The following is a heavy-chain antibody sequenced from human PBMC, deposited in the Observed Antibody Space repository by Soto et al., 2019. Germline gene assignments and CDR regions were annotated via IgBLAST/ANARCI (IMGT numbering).Heavy chain of an antibody. D-gene: IGHD5-12*01. CDR1: GGSTSSDNY. V-gene: IGHV4-31*03. Sequence: SETLSLTCTVSGGSTSSDNYWSWIRQHPGKGLEWIGYIYYSGSTYYNPSLKSRVTISVDTSKNQFSLKLSSVTAADTAVYYCARGYSGYGIDYWGQGTLVTVS. CDR3: ARGYSGYGIDY. J-gene: IGHJ4*02. CDR2: IYYSGST.